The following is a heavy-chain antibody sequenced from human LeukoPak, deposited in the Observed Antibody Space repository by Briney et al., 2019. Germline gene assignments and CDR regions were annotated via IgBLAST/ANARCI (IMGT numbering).Heavy chain of an antibody. V-gene: IGHV4-39*07. CDR1: GGSISTSSYS. CDR3: ARGINYYGSSGGTAGPYMDV. J-gene: IGHJ6*03. D-gene: IGHD3-22*01. CDR2: INHSGST. Sequence: SETLSLTCTVPGGSISTSSYSWGWIRQPPGKGLEWIGEINHSGSTNYNPSLKSRVTISVDTSKNQFSLKLSSVTAADTAVYYCARGINYYGSSGGTAGPYMDVWGKGTTVTVSS.